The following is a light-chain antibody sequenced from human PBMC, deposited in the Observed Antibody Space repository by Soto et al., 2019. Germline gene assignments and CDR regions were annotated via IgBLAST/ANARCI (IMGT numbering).Light chain of an antibody. V-gene: IGKV3-11*01. CDR3: QQRSNWPRT. CDR1: QNISSY. CDR2: DVS. J-gene: IGKJ1*01. Sequence: IVLTQSPATLSLSPGERATLSCRASQNISSYLIWYQQKPGQAPRLLMYDVSNRATGNPARFSGSGSGTDFTLTISSLEPEDLAVYYCQQRSNWPRTFGQGTKVEIK.